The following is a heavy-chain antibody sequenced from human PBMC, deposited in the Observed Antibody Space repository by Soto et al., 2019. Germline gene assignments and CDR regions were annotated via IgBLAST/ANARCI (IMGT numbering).Heavy chain of an antibody. CDR3: ARIGNPDARLYFDY. V-gene: IGHV4-31*03. CDR2: TYHTGST. Sequence: QVQLQESGPGLVKPSQTLSLTCTVSGGSISVGVYYWNWIRQLPGKGPEWIGYTYHTGSTYYNPSLESRVTISVDPSKNRFSLRLSSVTAADSAVYYCARIGNPDARLYFDYWGQGTLVTVSS. CDR1: GGSISVGVYY. J-gene: IGHJ4*02.